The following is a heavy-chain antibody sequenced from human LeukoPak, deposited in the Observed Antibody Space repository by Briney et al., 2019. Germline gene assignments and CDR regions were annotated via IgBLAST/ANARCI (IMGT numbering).Heavy chain of an antibody. J-gene: IGHJ4*02. CDR2: ISAYNGNT. CDR1: GYTFTSYG. Sequence: VASVKVSCMASGYTFTSYGISWVRQAPGEGLEWMGWISAYNGNTNYAQKLQGRVTMTTDTSTSTAYMELRSLRSDDTAVYYCARDQRFGEFQNFDYWGQGTLVTVSS. CDR3: ARDQRFGEFQNFDY. V-gene: IGHV1-18*04. D-gene: IGHD3-10*01.